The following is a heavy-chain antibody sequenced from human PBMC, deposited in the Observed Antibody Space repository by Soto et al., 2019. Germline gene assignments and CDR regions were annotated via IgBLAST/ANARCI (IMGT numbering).Heavy chain of an antibody. CDR1: GFTVSNNY. J-gene: IGHJ4*02. CDR2: IYSGGYT. Sequence: EVQLVESGGGLIQPGGSLRLSCAVSGFTVSNNYMSWVRQAPGKGLEGVSVIYSGGYTAYGDSVKGRFTISRDNSKNKLNLKMKSLRAEDPDVYYWAAQRGGGGYWGQGTLVTVSS. D-gene: IGHD6-25*01. CDR3: AAQRGGGGY. V-gene: IGHV3-53*01.